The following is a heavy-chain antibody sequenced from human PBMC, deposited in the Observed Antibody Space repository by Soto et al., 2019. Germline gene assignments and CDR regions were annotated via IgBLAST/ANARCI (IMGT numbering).Heavy chain of an antibody. D-gene: IGHD4-4*01. V-gene: IGHV3-30*18. J-gene: IGHJ3*02. CDR2: ISYDGSNK. CDR1: GFTFSSYA. Sequence: GGSLRLSCAASGFTFSSYAMHWVRQAPGKGLEWVAVISYDGSNKYYADSVKGRFTISRDNSKNTLYLQMNSLRAEDTAVYYCAKISLSGYSFHAFDIWGQGTMVTVSS. CDR3: AKISLSGYSFHAFDI.